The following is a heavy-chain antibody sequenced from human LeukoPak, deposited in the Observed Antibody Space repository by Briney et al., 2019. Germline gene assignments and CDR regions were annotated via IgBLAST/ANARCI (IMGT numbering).Heavy chain of an antibody. D-gene: IGHD5-24*01. J-gene: IGHJ4*02. V-gene: IGHV3-21*01. CDR2: ISSSSSYI. Sequence: GGSLRLSCADSGFTFSSYSMNWVRQAPGKGLEWVSSISSSSSYIYYADSVKGRFTISRDNAKNSLYLQMNSLRAEDTAVYYCARGGMATIDYWGQGTLVTVSS. CDR3: ARGGMATIDY. CDR1: GFTFSSYS.